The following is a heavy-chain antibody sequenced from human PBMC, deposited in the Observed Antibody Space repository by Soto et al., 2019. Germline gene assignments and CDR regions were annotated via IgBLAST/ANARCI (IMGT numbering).Heavy chain of an antibody. CDR2: ISYDGSNK. D-gene: IGHD5-18*01. CDR3: ARDLGYSYGRNPNGLFDY. Sequence: PGGSLRLSCAASGFTFSSYAMRWVRQAPGKGLEWVAVISYDGSNKYYADSVKGRFTISRDNSKNTLYLQMNSLRAEDTAVYYCARDLGYSYGRNPNGLFDYWGQGTLVTVSS. CDR1: GFTFSSYA. V-gene: IGHV3-30-3*01. J-gene: IGHJ4*02.